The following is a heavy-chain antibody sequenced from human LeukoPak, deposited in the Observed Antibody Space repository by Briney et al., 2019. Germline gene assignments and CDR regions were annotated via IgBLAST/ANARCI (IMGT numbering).Heavy chain of an antibody. D-gene: IGHD3-10*01. CDR1: GGSVSSTTYY. V-gene: IGHV4-39*01. CDR3: ARSRYDSGTYALEE. CDR2: ISYGGST. Sequence: PSETLSLTCSVSGGSVSSTTYYWGWIRQPPGKGPEWIGSISYGGSTYYNPSLKSRLTISVDTSKNQFSLELSSVTAADTAVYFCARSRYDSGTYALEEWGQGTLVTVSS. J-gene: IGHJ4*02.